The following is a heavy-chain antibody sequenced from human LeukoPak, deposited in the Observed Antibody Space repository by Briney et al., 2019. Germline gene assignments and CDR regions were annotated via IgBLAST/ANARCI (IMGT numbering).Heavy chain of an antibody. V-gene: IGHV3-23*01. Sequence: PGGSLRLSCAASRFTFSSYAMSWVRQAPGKGLEWVSAISGSGGSTYYADSVKGRLTISRDNSKNTLYLQMNSLRAEDTAVYYCARLYSSSSPLDYWGQGTLVTVSS. CDR3: ARLYSSSSPLDY. D-gene: IGHD6-6*01. CDR1: RFTFSSYA. CDR2: ISGSGGST. J-gene: IGHJ4*02.